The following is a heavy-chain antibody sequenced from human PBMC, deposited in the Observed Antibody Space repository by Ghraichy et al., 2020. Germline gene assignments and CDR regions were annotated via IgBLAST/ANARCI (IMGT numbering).Heavy chain of an antibody. CDR1: GFTFSNAW. CDR2: IKSKTDGGTT. Sequence: GGSLRLSCAASGFTFSNAWMSWVRQAPGKGLEWVGRIKSKTDGGTTDYAAPVKGRFTISRDDSKNTLYLQMNSLKTEDTAVYYCTTYCSSTSCYDYYYYYMDVWGKGTTVTVSS. CDR3: TTYCSSTSCYDYYYYYMDV. V-gene: IGHV3-15*01. J-gene: IGHJ6*03. D-gene: IGHD2-2*01.